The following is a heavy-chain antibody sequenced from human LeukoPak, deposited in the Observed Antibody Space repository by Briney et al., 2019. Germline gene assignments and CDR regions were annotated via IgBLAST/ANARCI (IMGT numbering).Heavy chain of an antibody. CDR1: GFTFNTYG. D-gene: IGHD3-10*01. Sequence: GGSLRLSCAASGFTFNTYGMSWVRQAPGKGLEWVSGISGSGGATYYADSVKGRFTISRDDSHNTLYLQMNSLRAEDTAVYFCARGGVDYYGSGTYYLMYYFDYWGQGALVTVSS. CDR3: ARGGVDYYGSGTYYLMYYFDY. CDR2: ISGSGGAT. V-gene: IGHV3-23*01. J-gene: IGHJ4*02.